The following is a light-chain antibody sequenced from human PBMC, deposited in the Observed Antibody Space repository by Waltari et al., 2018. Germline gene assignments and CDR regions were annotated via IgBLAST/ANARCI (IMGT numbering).Light chain of an antibody. CDR1: SSDVGSYDL. V-gene: IGLV2-23*01. J-gene: IGLJ3*02. CDR3: CSYAGSSTWV. CDR2: EGN. Sequence: QSALTQPASVSGSPGQSITFSCTGTSSDVGSYDLVSWYQQHPGKAPKRMIYEGNERPSGVSNRFSGSKSGNTASLTISGLQAEDEADYYCCSYAGSSTWVFGGGTKLTVL.